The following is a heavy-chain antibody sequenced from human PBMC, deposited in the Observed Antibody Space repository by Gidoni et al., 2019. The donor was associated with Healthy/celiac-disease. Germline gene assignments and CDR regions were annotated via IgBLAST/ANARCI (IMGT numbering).Heavy chain of an antibody. D-gene: IGHD6-19*01. J-gene: IGHJ4*02. CDR2: SSWNSGSI. Sequence: EVQLVESGGGLVQPGRSLRLSCAASGFPFDDYAMHWVRQAPGKGLEWVSGSSWNSGSIGYADSVKGRFTISRDNAKNSLYLQMNSLRAEDTALYYCAKDAPSLSSALDYWGQGTLVTVSS. CDR3: AKDAPSLSSALDY. CDR1: GFPFDDYA. V-gene: IGHV3-9*01.